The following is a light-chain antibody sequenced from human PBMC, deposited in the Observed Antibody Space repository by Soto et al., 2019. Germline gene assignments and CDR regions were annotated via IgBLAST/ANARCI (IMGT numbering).Light chain of an antibody. V-gene: IGLV2-14*03. J-gene: IGLJ2*01. CDR1: SSDIGSYDY. Sequence: QSPLTQPASVTGSPGQSLTISCTGSSSDIGSYDYVSWYQQHPGKAPKLIIFDVSNRPSGVSNRFSGSKSGNTASLTISGLQAEDEAAYYCSSYSDSNILVIFGGGTQLTVL. CDR3: SSYSDSNILVI. CDR2: DVS.